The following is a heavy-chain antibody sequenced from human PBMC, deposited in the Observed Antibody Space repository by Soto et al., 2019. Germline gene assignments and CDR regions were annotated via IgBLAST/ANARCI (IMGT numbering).Heavy chain of an antibody. V-gene: IGHV3-23*01. CDR1: GFTFSSYA. Sequence: GGSLRLSCAASGFTFSSYAMSWVRQAPGKGLEWVSAISGSGGSTYYADPVKGRFTISRDNSKNTLYLQMNSLRAEDTAVYYCAKEITIFGEPLHYYYYGMDVWGQGTTVTVSS. CDR3: AKEITIFGEPLHYYYYGMDV. J-gene: IGHJ6*02. D-gene: IGHD3-3*01. CDR2: ISGSGGST.